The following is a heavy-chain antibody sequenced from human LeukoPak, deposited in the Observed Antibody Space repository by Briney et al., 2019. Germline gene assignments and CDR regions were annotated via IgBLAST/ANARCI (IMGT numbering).Heavy chain of an antibody. J-gene: IGHJ6*02. CDR1: GFPFSSYA. CDR3: VRGYSFGPYGMDV. V-gene: IGHV3-64D*09. Sequence: GGSLRLSCSASGFPFSSYAMHWVRQAPGKGLEYVSAISDSGGSTYYADSVKGRFTISRDNSKNTPYLQMSSLRAEDTAMYFCVRGYSFGPYGMDVWGQGTTVTVSS. D-gene: IGHD2-15*01. CDR2: ISDSGGST.